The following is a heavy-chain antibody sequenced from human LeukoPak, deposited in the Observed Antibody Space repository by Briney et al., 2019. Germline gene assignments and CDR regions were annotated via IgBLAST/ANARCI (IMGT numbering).Heavy chain of an antibody. Sequence: GGSLRLSCAASGFTFSSYAMSWVRQAPGKGLEWVSVIIGSGVTTYYADSVKGRFTISRDNSKNTLYLQMNSLRAEDTAVYYCAKGDCSSTSCYKSDAFDIWGQGTMVTVSS. CDR1: GFTFSSYA. V-gene: IGHV3-23*01. CDR2: IIGSGVTT. J-gene: IGHJ3*02. CDR3: AKGDCSSTSCYKSDAFDI. D-gene: IGHD2-2*02.